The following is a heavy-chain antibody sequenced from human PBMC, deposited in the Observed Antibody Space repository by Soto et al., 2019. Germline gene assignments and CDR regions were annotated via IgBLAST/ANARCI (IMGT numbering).Heavy chain of an antibody. V-gene: IGHV3-23*01. CDR2: ISGSGGST. CDR1: GFTFSSYA. D-gene: IGHD3-3*01. Sequence: PGGSLRLSCAASGFTFSSYAMSWVRQAPGKGLEWVSAISGSGGSTYYADSVKGRFTISRDNSKNTLYLQMNSLRAEDTAVYYCAKVGGYDFWSGYYQDYYYYMDVWGKGTTVTVSS. J-gene: IGHJ6*03. CDR3: AKVGGYDFWSGYYQDYYYYMDV.